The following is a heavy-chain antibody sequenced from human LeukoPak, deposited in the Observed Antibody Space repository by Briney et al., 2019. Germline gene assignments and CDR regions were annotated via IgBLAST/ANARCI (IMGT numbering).Heavy chain of an antibody. CDR1: GFTFSSYW. CDR2: IKQDGSEK. V-gene: IGHV3-7*03. CDR3: ARRATYGDEACFDP. J-gene: IGHJ5*02. D-gene: IGHD4-17*01. Sequence: GGSLRLSCAASGFTFSSYWMGWVRQAPGKGLEWVANIKQDGSEKYYVASVKGRFTISRDNAKNSLYLQMNSLRAEDTAVYYCARRATYGDEACFDPWGQGTLVTVSS.